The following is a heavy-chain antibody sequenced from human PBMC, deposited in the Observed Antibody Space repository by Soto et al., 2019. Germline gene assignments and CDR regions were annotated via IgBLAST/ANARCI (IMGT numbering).Heavy chain of an antibody. CDR3: ATDYYDSSGSL. V-gene: IGHV1-46*01. CDR2: INPSGGST. Sequence: GASVKVSGKASGYTFTSYYMHWVRQAPGQGLEWMGIINPSGGSTSYAQKFQGRVTMTRDTSTSTVYMELSSLRSEETAVYYCATDYYDSSGSLWGQGTLVNVSS. J-gene: IGHJ4*02. CDR1: GYTFTSYY. D-gene: IGHD3-22*01.